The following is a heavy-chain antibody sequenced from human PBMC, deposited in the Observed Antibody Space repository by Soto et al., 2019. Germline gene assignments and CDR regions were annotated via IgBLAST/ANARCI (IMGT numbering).Heavy chain of an antibody. D-gene: IGHD4-4*01. CDR1: GFTFSSYG. Sequence: PGGSLRLSCAASGFTFSSYGIHWVRQAPGKGLEWVAVISYDGSNKYYADSVRGRFTISRDNSKNTLYLQMNSLRVEDTAVYYCAKSPRGNSRNYYYGMDVWGQGTTVTVSS. CDR3: AKSPRGNSRNYYYGMDV. J-gene: IGHJ6*02. CDR2: ISYDGSNK. V-gene: IGHV3-30*18.